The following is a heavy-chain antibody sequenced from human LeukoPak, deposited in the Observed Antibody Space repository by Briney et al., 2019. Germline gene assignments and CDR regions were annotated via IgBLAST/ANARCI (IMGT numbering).Heavy chain of an antibody. J-gene: IGHJ4*02. D-gene: IGHD6-6*01. CDR1: GGSISSGSYY. Sequence: SETLSLTCTVSGGSISSGSYYWSWIRQPAGKGLEWIGRIYTSGSTNYNPSLKSRVTISVDTSKNQFSLKLSSVTAADTAVYYCARLSREAAPGYFDYWGQGTLVTVSS. CDR3: ARLSREAAPGYFDY. V-gene: IGHV4-61*02. CDR2: IYTSGST.